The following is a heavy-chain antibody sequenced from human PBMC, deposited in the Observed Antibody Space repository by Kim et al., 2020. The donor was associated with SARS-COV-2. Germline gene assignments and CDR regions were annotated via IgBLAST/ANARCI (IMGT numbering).Heavy chain of an antibody. CDR3: ARADQWRAFDI. CDR1: GGSISSHY. CDR2: VYFSGIT. Sequence: SETLSLTCTVSGGSISSHYWSWIRQPAGKGLEWIGYVYFSGITNYNPSLKSRVTISVDTSKNQFSLKLTAVTAADTAVYYCARADQWRAFDIWGQGTLVTVSS. D-gene: IGHD6-19*01. V-gene: IGHV4-59*11. J-gene: IGHJ3*02.